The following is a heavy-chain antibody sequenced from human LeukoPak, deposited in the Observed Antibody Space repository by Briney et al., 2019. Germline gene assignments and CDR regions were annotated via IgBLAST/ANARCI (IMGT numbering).Heavy chain of an antibody. CDR1: GFTVSSNY. J-gene: IGHJ3*02. Sequence: PGGSLRLSCAASGFTVSSNYMSWVRQAPGKRLEWVANVKEDGSEKNYVDSVKGRFTISRDNAKNSLSLQMNSLRVEDTAVYYCVRGGGTFDIWGQGTRVTVSS. CDR3: VRGGGTFDI. CDR2: VKEDGSEK. D-gene: IGHD1-14*01. V-gene: IGHV3-7*01.